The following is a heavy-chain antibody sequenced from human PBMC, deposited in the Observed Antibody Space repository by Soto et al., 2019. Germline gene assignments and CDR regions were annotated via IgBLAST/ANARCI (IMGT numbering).Heavy chain of an antibody. D-gene: IGHD3-22*01. J-gene: IGHJ5*02. CDR3: ARHDPSPSSGYYLNWFDP. Sequence: SETLSLTCTVSGGSISSSSYYWGWIRQPPGKELEWIGSIYYSGSTYYNPSLKSRVTISVDTSKNQFSLKLSSVTAADTAVYYCARHDPSPSSGYYLNWFDPWGQGTLVTVSS. CDR1: GGSISSSSYY. V-gene: IGHV4-39*01. CDR2: IYYSGST.